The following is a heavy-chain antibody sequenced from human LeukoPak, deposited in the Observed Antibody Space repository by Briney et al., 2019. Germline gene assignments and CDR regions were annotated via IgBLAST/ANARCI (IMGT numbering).Heavy chain of an antibody. CDR1: GYTFTSYY. J-gene: IGHJ6*03. V-gene: IGHV1-46*01. CDR2: INPSGGST. CDR3: ARLDYYYYMYV. Sequence: ASVKVSCKASGYTFTSYYMHWVRQAPGQGLEWMGIINPSGGSTSYAQKFQGRVTMTRDMSTSTDYMELSSLRSEDTAVYYCARLDYYYYMYVWGKRTTVTVSS.